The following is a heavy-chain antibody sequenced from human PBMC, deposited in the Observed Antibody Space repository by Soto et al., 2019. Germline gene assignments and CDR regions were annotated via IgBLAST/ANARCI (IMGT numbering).Heavy chain of an antibody. CDR2: LNSNSGGP. Sequence: QLQLVQSGAEVKRPGASVRVSCKASGNTLTGHFLHWVRQARGQGLEWMGWLNSNSGGPQIAQKFQGRLAMPRDTSITTAYMELSSLRSDDTAVYYCATSPGWLGEGSGGLDGWGLGATVTVSS. D-gene: IGHD3-10*01. CDR3: ATSPGWLGEGSGGLDG. J-gene: IGHJ6*02. CDR1: GNTLTGHF. V-gene: IGHV1-2*02.